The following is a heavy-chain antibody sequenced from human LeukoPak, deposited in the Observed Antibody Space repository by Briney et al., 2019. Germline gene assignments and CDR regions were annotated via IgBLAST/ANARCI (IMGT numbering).Heavy chain of an antibody. D-gene: IGHD3-22*01. CDR3: AKDGSESGYYYGFDY. V-gene: IGHV3-21*04. J-gene: IGHJ4*02. Sequence: GGSLRLSCAASGFTFSSYSMNWVRQAPGKGLEWISSISSLSNYIYYADSVKGRFTISRDNAKNSLYLQMNSLRAEDTALYYCAKDGSESGYYYGFDYWGQGTLVTVSS. CDR1: GFTFSSYS. CDR2: ISSLSNYI.